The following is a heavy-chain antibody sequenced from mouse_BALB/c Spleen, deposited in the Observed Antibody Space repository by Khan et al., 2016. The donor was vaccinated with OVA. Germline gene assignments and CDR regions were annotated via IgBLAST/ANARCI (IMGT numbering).Heavy chain of an antibody. J-gene: IGHJ3*01. Sequence: QIQLVQSGHELLKPGETVEISCKASGYPFTDYSMHWVMQAPGKGLKGLGWINIGTGEPTYADDFKGRFAFSLETSASTAYLQITNLKHDDTATHSVARTAGATFAYWGQGTLVTAPA. CDR3: ARTAGATFAY. D-gene: IGHD3-1*01. CDR1: GYPFTDYS. CDR2: INIGTGEP. V-gene: IGHV9-2-1*01.